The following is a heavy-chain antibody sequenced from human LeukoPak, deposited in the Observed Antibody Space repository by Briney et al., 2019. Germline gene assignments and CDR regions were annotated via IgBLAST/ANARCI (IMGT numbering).Heavy chain of an antibody. D-gene: IGHD3-9*01. V-gene: IGHV4-59*01. CDR2: THYSGTT. CDR3: ARVKEGYDI. Sequence: SETLSLTCAVPDGSISTFYWSWIRQPPPKRLEWIGYTHYSGTTYYNPSLKSRVTMSVNTSKHQFSLEMTSVTAADTAVYYCARVKEGYDIWGQGTLVTVSS. CDR1: DGSISTFY. J-gene: IGHJ4*02.